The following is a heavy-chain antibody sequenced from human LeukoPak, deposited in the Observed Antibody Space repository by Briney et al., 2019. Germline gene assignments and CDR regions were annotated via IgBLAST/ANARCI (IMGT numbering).Heavy chain of an antibody. CDR2: ISYDGSNK. Sequence: GGSLRLSCAASGFTFSSYAMHWVRQAPGKGLGWVAVISYDGSNKYYADSVKGRFTISRDNSKNTLYLQMNSLRAEDTAVYYCARDVTVTAYYYYGMDVWGQGTTVTVSS. D-gene: IGHD4-17*01. J-gene: IGHJ6*02. CDR1: GFTFSSYA. V-gene: IGHV3-30-3*01. CDR3: ARDVTVTAYYYYGMDV.